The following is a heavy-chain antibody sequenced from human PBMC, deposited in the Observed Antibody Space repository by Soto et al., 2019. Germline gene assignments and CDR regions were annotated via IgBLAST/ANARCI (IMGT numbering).Heavy chain of an antibody. CDR3: ASAISGVATAFLDAFDI. CDR1: GFTFSSYG. J-gene: IGHJ3*02. V-gene: IGHV3-33*01. D-gene: IGHD2-2*01. Sequence: GGSLRLSCAASGFTFSSYGMHWVRQAPGKGLEWVAVIWYDGSNKYYADSVKGRFTISRDNSKNTLYLQMNSLRAEDTAVYYCASAISGVATAFLDAFDIWGQGTMVTVS. CDR2: IWYDGSNK.